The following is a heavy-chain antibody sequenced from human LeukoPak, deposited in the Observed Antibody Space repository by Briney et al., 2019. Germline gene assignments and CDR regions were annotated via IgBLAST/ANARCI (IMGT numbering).Heavy chain of an antibody. D-gene: IGHD6-19*01. CDR3: ARAVAGSDDYYMDV. Sequence: ASVKVSCKASGYTFTSYGISWVRQAPGQGLEWMGWISAYNGNTNYAQKLQGRVTMATDTSTSTAYMELRSLRSDDTAVYYCARAVAGSDDYYMDVWGKGTTVTVSS. CDR2: ISAYNGNT. CDR1: GYTFTSYG. J-gene: IGHJ6*03. V-gene: IGHV1-18*01.